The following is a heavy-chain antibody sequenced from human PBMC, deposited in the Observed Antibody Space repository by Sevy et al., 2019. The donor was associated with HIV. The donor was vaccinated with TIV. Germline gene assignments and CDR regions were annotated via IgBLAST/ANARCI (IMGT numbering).Heavy chain of an antibody. CDR1: GFSFMPYA. CDR2: IWSDGAYQ. D-gene: IGHD3-22*01. CDR3: ARGGYYYDNAAYYALDS. J-gene: IGHJ4*02. Sequence: GGSLRLPCAASGFSFMPYAMHWVRQAPGKGMEWVAIIWSDGAYQYHGDSVKGRFTISRDNSKNTLYLQMNNVRVEDTAVYYCARGGYYYDNAAYYALDSWGQGTLVTVSS. V-gene: IGHV3-33*08.